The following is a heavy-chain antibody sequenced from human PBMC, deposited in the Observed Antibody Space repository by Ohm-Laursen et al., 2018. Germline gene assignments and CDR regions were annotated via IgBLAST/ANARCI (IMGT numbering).Heavy chain of an antibody. CDR1: GGSFNGYY. CDR2: INHSGST. J-gene: IGHJ4*02. CDR3: ARAYRSYYFDY. Sequence: GTLSLTCAVYGGSFNGYYWTWIRQPPGKGLEWIGEINHSGSTNYNPSLKSRVTISVDTSKNQFSLKLSSVTAADTAVYYCARAYRSYYFDYWGQGTLVTVSS. V-gene: IGHV4-34*01. D-gene: IGHD3-16*02.